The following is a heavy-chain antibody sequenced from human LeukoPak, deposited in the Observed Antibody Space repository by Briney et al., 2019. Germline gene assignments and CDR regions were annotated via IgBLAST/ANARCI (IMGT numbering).Heavy chain of an antibody. CDR1: GFSFSDHS. V-gene: IGHV3-30*04. J-gene: IGHJ4*02. D-gene: IGHD1-7*01. CDR2: ISYDGSDK. Sequence: GGSLRLSCAAPGFSFSDHSMHWVRQAPGKGLEWVTVISYDGSDKFYTDSVKGRFLISRDNSKNTLYLQMSSLKTEDTAVYYCTSGPLTGTTNYWGQGTLVTVSS. CDR3: TSGPLTGTTNY.